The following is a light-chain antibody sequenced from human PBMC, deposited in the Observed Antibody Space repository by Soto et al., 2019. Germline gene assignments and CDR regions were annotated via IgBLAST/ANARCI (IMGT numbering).Light chain of an antibody. CDR3: SSYRRSGPPGV. J-gene: IGLJ1*01. CDR2: EVT. V-gene: IGLV2-14*01. CDR1: SSDVGGYDY. Sequence: QSALTQPASVSGSPGQSVNISCTGTSSDVGGYDYVSWFQQHPDRAPKLIISEVTNRPSGISNRFSGSKSGDTASLTISGLQADDEADYYCSSYRRSGPPGVFGTGTKLTVL.